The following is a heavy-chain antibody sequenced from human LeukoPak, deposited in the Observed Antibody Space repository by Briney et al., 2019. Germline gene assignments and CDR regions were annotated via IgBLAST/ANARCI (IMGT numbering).Heavy chain of an antibody. CDR3: ARDYILPLETDNGDGFAI. Sequence: GASVKVSCKASGGTFSSYAISWVRQAPGQGLEWMGGIIPIFGTANYAQKFQGRVTITADKSTSTVSMELRSLRFDDTAVYFCARDYILPLETDNGDGFAIWGQGTVVTVSS. J-gene: IGHJ3*01. CDR2: IIPIFGTA. V-gene: IGHV1-69*06. D-gene: IGHD5-24*01. CDR1: GGTFSSYA.